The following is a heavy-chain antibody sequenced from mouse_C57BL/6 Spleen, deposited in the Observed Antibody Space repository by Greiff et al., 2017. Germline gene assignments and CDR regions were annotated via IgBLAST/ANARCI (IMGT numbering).Heavy chain of an antibody. Sequence: EVQLQQSGPVLVKPGASVKMSCKASGYTFTDYYMNWVKQSHGKSLGWIGVITPYNGGTSYNQKFKGKATLTVDKSSSTAYMELNSLTSEDSAVYYCAREGYDYDRFAYRGQGTLVTVSA. CDR2: ITPYNGGT. CDR1: GYTFTDYY. V-gene: IGHV1-19*01. CDR3: AREGYDYDRFAY. J-gene: IGHJ3*01. D-gene: IGHD2-4*01.